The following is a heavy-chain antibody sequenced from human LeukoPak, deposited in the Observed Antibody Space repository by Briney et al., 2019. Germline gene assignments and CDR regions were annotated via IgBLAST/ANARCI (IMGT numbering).Heavy chain of an antibody. CDR3: ARPHWNPHDYGDYSYYYYGMDV. Sequence: PGGSLRLSCAASGFTFSSYAMHWVRQAPGKGLEWVAVISYDGSNKYYADSVKGRFTISRDNSKNTLYLQMNSLRAEDTAVYYCARPHWNPHDYGDYSYYYYGMDVWGQGTTVTVSS. D-gene: IGHD4-17*01. CDR1: GFTFSSYA. J-gene: IGHJ6*02. CDR2: ISYDGSNK. V-gene: IGHV3-30-3*01.